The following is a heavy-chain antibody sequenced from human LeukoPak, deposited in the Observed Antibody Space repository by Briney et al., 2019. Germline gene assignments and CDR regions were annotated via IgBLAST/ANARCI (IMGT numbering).Heavy chain of an antibody. V-gene: IGHV3-21*01. J-gene: IGHJ4*02. CDR3: AKGLSIFGVVILPFDY. D-gene: IGHD3-3*01. Sequence: PGGSLRLSCAASGFTFSSYSMNWVRQAPGKGLEWVSSISSSSSYIYYADSVKGRFTISRDNAKNSLYLQMNSLRAEDTAVYYCAKGLSIFGVVILPFDYWGQGTLVTVSS. CDR1: GFTFSSYS. CDR2: ISSSSSYI.